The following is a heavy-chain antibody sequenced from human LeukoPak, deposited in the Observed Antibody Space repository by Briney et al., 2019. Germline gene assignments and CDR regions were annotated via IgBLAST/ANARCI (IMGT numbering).Heavy chain of an antibody. CDR1: GFTFSSYG. CDR3: AKGVAVAGNSYMDV. CDR2: ISGSGGNT. Sequence: GGSLRLSCAASGFTFSSYGMNWVRQAPGKGLEWVSAISGSGGNTYYADSVKGRFTISRDNSKNTLYLQMNSLRAEDTALYYCAKGVAVAGNSYMDVWGKGTTVTISS. J-gene: IGHJ6*03. D-gene: IGHD6-19*01. V-gene: IGHV3-23*01.